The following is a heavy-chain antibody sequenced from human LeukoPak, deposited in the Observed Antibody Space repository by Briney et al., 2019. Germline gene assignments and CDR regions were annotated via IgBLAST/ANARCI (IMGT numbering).Heavy chain of an antibody. CDR2: ISSSSSYI. CDR3: AKVNYYGSGSYYDPFDY. Sequence: PGGSLRLSCAASGFTFSSYSMNWVRQAPGKGLEWVSSISSSSSYIYYADSVKGRFTISRDNSKNTLYLQMNSLRAEDTAVYYCAKVNYYGSGSYYDPFDYWGQGTLVTVSS. D-gene: IGHD3-10*01. V-gene: IGHV3-21*01. CDR1: GFTFSSYS. J-gene: IGHJ4*02.